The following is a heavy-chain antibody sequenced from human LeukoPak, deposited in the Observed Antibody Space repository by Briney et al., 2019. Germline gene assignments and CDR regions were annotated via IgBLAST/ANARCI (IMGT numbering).Heavy chain of an antibody. J-gene: IGHJ4*02. CDR1: GGTFSSYA. Sequence: GASVKVSCKASGGTFSSYAISWVRQAPGQGLEWMGGIIPIFGTANYAQKFQGRVTMTRNTSISTAYMELSSLRSEDTAVYYCARGRLLWFGELYGIDYWGQGTLVTVSS. D-gene: IGHD3-10*01. CDR3: ARGRLLWFGELYGIDY. V-gene: IGHV1-69*05. CDR2: IIPIFGTA.